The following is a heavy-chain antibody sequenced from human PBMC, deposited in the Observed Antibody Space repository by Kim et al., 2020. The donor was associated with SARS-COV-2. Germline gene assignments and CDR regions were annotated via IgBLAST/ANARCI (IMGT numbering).Heavy chain of an antibody. D-gene: IGHD1-26*01. CDR3: ARPLGATLYNWFDP. Sequence: TPSLTSRVTISVDTSKNQFSLKLSSVTAADTAVYYCARPLGATLYNWFDPWGQGTLVTVSS. V-gene: IGHV4-39*01. J-gene: IGHJ5*02.